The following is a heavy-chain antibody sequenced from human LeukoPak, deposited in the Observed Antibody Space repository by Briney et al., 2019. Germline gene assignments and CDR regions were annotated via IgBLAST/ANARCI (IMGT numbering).Heavy chain of an antibody. CDR1: GGTFSSYA. Sequence: SVKVSCKASGGTFSSYAISWVRPAPGQGLEWMGRIIPILGIANYAQKFQGRVTITADKSTSTAYMELSSLRSEDTAVYYCASRGSGYYYGPADYWGQGTLVTVSS. CDR3: ASRGSGYYYGPADY. V-gene: IGHV1-69*04. D-gene: IGHD3-22*01. CDR2: IIPILGIA. J-gene: IGHJ4*02.